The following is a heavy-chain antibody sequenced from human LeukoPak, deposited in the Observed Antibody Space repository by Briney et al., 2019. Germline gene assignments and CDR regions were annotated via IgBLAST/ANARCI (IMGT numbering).Heavy chain of an antibody. V-gene: IGHV4-59*08. J-gene: IGHJ4*02. CDR1: GGSISIYY. Sequence: SETLSLTCTVSGGSISIYYWSWIRQPAGKGLEWIGYIYYSASTNYNPSLKSRVTISVDTYKNQFSLKLSSVTAADTAVYYCARQPLWSHTPYYFDYWGQGTLVTVSS. CDR2: IYYSAST. D-gene: IGHD3-10*01. CDR3: ARQPLWSHTPYYFDY.